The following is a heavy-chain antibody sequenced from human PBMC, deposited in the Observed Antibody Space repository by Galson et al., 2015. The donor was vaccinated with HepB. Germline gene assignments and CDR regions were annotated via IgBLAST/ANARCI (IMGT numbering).Heavy chain of an antibody. CDR1: GFTFSSYW. J-gene: IGHJ4*02. D-gene: IGHD5-12*01. Sequence: SLRLSCAASGFTFSSYWMSWVRQAPGKGLEWVANIKQDGSEKNYVDSVEGRFTISRDNAKNSLYLQMNSLRVGDTAVYYCARDEMVTTITTFDYWGQGTLVTVSS. V-gene: IGHV3-7*01. CDR3: ARDEMVTTITTFDY. CDR2: IKQDGSEK.